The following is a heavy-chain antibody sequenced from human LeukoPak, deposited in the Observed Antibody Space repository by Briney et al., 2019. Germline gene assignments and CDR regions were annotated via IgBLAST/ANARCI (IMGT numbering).Heavy chain of an antibody. D-gene: IGHD5-12*01. CDR3: AKGAYDYIEIAYFDY. J-gene: IGHJ4*02. CDR2: IIGSSGTT. CDR1: GFRFNNYA. Sequence: QSGGSRRLSCVASGFRFNNYAMNWVRQAPGKGLEWVSLIIGSSGTTFYADSVKGRFTISRDKSKSTLYLQMNSLRAEDTAVYYCAKGAYDYIEIAYFDYWGQGSLVTVSS. V-gene: IGHV3-23*01.